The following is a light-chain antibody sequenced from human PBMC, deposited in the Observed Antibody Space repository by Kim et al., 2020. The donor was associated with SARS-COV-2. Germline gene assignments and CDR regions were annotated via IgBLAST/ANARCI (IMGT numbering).Light chain of an antibody. V-gene: IGLV3-19*01. J-gene: IGLJ2*01. CDR3: QSRDSGGNVV. CDR1: SLRSYY. Sequence: VDLGQTVRITCQGDSLRSYYATWYQQKPRQAPVLVIYGRNNRPSGIPDRFSGSTSGNTASLTISGAQAEDEADFYCQSRDSGGNVVFGGGTKVTVL. CDR2: GRN.